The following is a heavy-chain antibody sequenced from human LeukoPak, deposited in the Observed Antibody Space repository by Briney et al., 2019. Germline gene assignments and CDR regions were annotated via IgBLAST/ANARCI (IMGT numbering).Heavy chain of an antibody. J-gene: IGHJ4*02. CDR3: ARPVSGYYYGSGQKGGFDY. Sequence: SETLSLTCAVYGGSLSGYYWSWIRQPPGKGLEWFGEINHSGSTNYNPSLKSRVTISVDTSKNQFSLKLSSVTAADTAVYYCARPVSGYYYGSGQKGGFDYWGQGTLVTVSS. CDR2: INHSGST. CDR1: GGSLSGYY. V-gene: IGHV4-34*01. D-gene: IGHD3-10*01.